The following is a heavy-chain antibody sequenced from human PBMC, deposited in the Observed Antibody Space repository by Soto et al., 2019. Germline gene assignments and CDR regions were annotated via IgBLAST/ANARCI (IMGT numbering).Heavy chain of an antibody. V-gene: IGHV3-30-3*01. CDR3: AKGGGDSLRYGMDV. J-gene: IGHJ6*02. CDR1: GFTFSSYA. CDR2: ISYDGSNK. D-gene: IGHD2-21*02. Sequence: PGGSLRLSSAASGFTFSSYAMHWVRQAPGKGLEWVAVISYDGSNKYYADSVKGRFTISRDNSKTTLYLQMDSLRAEDTAVYYCAKGGGDSLRYGMDVWGQGTTVTVSS.